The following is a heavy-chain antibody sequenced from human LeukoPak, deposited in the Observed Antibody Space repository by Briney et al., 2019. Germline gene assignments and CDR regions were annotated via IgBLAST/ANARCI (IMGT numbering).Heavy chain of an antibody. J-gene: IGHJ4*02. CDR1: GFTFSNSW. D-gene: IGHD3-10*01. Sequence: PGGSLRLSCAASGFTFSNSWMYWVRQAPGKGLVWVSRINSDGSTTEHADSVKGRFTISRDNAKNTLFLQMNSLRVEDTAVYYCARAGSHWHYVYWGQGTVVTVSS. V-gene: IGHV3-74*03. CDR2: INSDGSTT. CDR3: ARAGSHWHYVY.